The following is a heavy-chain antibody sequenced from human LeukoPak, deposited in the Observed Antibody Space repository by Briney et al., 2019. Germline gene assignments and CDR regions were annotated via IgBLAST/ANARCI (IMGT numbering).Heavy chain of an antibody. Sequence: GGSLRLSCAASGFTLSGYGMHWVRQAPGKGLEWVSSINPSSNYIYYTDSVKGRFTVSRDNAKNSLFLQMNSLRAEDTAVYYCARWTSSFDYWGQGTLVTVSS. V-gene: IGHV3-21*01. D-gene: IGHD3/OR15-3a*01. J-gene: IGHJ4*02. CDR1: GFTLSGYG. CDR2: INPSSNYI. CDR3: ARWTSSFDY.